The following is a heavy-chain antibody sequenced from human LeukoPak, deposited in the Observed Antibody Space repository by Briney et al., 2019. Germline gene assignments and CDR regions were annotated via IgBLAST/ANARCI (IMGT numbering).Heavy chain of an antibody. CDR2: INHSGST. J-gene: IGHJ4*02. Sequence: SETLSLTCAVYGGSFSGYYWSWIRQPPGKGLEWIGEINHSGSTNYNPSLKSRVTISVDTSKNQFSLKLSSVTAADTAVYYYARHLYYCSSTSCYDFDYWGQGTLVTVSS. V-gene: IGHV4-34*01. CDR3: ARHLYYCSSTSCYDFDY. D-gene: IGHD2-2*01. CDR1: GGSFSGYY.